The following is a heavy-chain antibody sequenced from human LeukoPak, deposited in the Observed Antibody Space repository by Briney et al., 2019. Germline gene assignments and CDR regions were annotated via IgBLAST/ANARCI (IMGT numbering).Heavy chain of an antibody. CDR1: GGSIGSSTYY. J-gene: IGHJ5*02. CDR2: IYYSGST. D-gene: IGHD5-18*01. Sequence: SETLSLTCTVSGGSIGSSTYYWGWIRQPPGQGLEWIGSIYYSGSTHYNPSLKSRVSISVDTSKNQFSLKLSSVTAADTAVYYCARDVDTEGWFAPWGQGTLVTVSS. CDR3: ARDVDTEGWFAP. V-gene: IGHV4-39*07.